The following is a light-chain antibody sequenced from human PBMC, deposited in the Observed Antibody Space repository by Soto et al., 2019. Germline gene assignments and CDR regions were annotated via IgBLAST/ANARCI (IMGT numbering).Light chain of an antibody. J-gene: IGLJ1*01. V-gene: IGLV2-14*01. CDR1: SSDVGGYHY. CDR2: GAT. Sequence: SVLTQPASVSGSPGQAITISCTGTSSDVGGYHYVSWYQHHPGKAPRLVIYGATNRPSGVSHRFSGSRSGNTASLTISGLQADDEADYYCSSYTSGTTPYVFGTGTKVTVL. CDR3: SSYTSGTTPYV.